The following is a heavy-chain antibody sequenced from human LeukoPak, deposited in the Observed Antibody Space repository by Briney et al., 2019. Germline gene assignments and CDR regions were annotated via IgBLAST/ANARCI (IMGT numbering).Heavy chain of an antibody. CDR3: ARREYQLPPDY. CDR2: INHSGST. Sequence: SETLSLTCAVYGGSFSGYHWSWIRQPPGKGLEWIGEINHSGSTNYNPSLKSRVTISVDTSKNQFSLKPSSVTAADTAVYYCARREYQLPPDYWGQGTLVTVSS. D-gene: IGHD2-2*01. CDR1: GGSFSGYH. J-gene: IGHJ4*02. V-gene: IGHV4-34*01.